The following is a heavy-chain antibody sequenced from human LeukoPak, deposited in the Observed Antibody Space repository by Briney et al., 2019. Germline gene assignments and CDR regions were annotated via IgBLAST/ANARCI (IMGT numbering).Heavy chain of an antibody. V-gene: IGHV4-39*01. Sequence: PSETLSLTCTVSGASISSTTYYWAWIRQPPGKGLEWIGSIFYGGNTYYNPSLRSRVTISMDTSKNQFSLELSSVTAPDTAVYYCARRLAARPLSPYFDDWSQGALVTVSS. J-gene: IGHJ4*02. CDR2: IFYGGNT. CDR1: GASISSTTYY. CDR3: ARRLAARPLSPYFDD. D-gene: IGHD6-6*01.